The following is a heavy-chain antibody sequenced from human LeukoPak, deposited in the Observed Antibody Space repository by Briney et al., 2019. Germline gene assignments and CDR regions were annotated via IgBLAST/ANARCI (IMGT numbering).Heavy chain of an antibody. Sequence: SETLSLTCAVSGYSISSGTNYWSWIRQPAGKGLEWIGRVHASGSTNYNPSLKGRVTISVDTSKNQLSLRLSSVSAADTALYFCARDDRIVKGFDYWGQGTLVTVSS. V-gene: IGHV4-61*02. D-gene: IGHD2-15*01. CDR2: VHASGST. CDR1: GYSISSGTNY. CDR3: ARDDRIVKGFDY. J-gene: IGHJ4*02.